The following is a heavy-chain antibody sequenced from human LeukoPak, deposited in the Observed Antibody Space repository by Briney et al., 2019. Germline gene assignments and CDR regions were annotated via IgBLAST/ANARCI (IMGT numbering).Heavy chain of an antibody. CDR3: ARVGPLNGDYPDY. CDR1: GYTFTSYA. CDR2: INTNTGNP. Sequence: ASVKVSCKASGYTFTSYAMNWLRQAPGQGLEWMGWINTNTGNPTYAQGFTGRFVFSLDTSVSTAYLQISSLRAEDTAVYYCARVGPLNGDYPDYWGQGTLVTVSS. V-gene: IGHV7-4-1*02. D-gene: IGHD4-17*01. J-gene: IGHJ4*02.